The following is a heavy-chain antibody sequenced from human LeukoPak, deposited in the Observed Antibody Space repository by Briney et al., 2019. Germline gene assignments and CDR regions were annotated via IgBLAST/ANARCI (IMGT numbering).Heavy chain of an antibody. CDR1: GYTFTSYD. CDR2: MNPNSGNT. Sequence: EASVKVSCKASGYTFTSYDINWVRQATGQGLEWMGWMNPNSGNTGYAQKFQGRVTITRNTSISTAYMELSSLRSEDTAVYYCARLFTGYDSSGYYYVNYFDYWGQGTLVTVSS. CDR3: ARLFTGYDSSGYYYVNYFDY. D-gene: IGHD3-22*01. V-gene: IGHV1-8*03. J-gene: IGHJ4*02.